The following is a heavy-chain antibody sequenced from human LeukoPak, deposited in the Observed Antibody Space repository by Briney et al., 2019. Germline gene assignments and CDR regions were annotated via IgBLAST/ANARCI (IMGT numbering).Heavy chain of an antibody. J-gene: IGHJ6*03. CDR2: INHSGST. CDR1: GGSFSGYY. Sequence: TSETLSLTCAVYGGSFSGYYWSWIRQPPGKGLEWIGEINHSGSTNYNPSLKSRVTISVDTSKNQFSLKLSSVTAADTAVYYCARGLRRKWLLHYMDVWGKGTTVTVSS. CDR3: ARGLRRKWLLHYMDV. D-gene: IGHD5-12*01. V-gene: IGHV4-34*01.